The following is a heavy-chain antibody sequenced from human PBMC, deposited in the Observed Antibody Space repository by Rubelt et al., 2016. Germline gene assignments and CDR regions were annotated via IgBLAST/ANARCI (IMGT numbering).Heavy chain of an antibody. D-gene: IGHD6-19*01. J-gene: IGHJ4*02. CDR1: GFTFSSYS. CDR2: ISRSSSTI. Sequence: ELQLVESGGDLVQPGGSLRLSCAASGFTFSSYSMNWVRQAPGKGLEWVSYISRSSSTIYYADSVKGRFTISRDNAKNSLYLQMNSLRAEDTAVYYCASEYSSGVDYWGQGTLVTVSS. V-gene: IGHV3-48*04. CDR3: ASEYSSGVDY.